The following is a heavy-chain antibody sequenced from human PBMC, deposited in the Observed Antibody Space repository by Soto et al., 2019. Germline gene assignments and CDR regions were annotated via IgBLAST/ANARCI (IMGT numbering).Heavy chain of an antibody. V-gene: IGHV4-59*01. CDR3: ARDDRGDSYEYYFDY. CDR1: GGTISSYY. J-gene: IGHJ4*02. Sequence: PSETLSVTCTVSGGTISSYYWSWIRQPPGKGLEWIGYIYYSGSTNYNPSLKSRVTISVDTSKNQFSLKLSSVTAADTAVYYCARDDRGDSYEYYFDYWGQGTLVTVSS. D-gene: IGHD2-21*02. CDR2: IYYSGST.